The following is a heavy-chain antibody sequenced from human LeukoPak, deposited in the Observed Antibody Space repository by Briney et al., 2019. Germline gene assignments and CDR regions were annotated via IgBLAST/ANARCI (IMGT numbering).Heavy chain of an antibody. J-gene: IGHJ4*02. V-gene: IGHV1-69*13. CDR3: ATADYYYDSSGYYPADY. CDR1: GGTFSSYA. Sequence: SVKVSCKASGGTFSSYAISGVRQAPGQGLEWMGGIIPIFGTANYAQKFQGRVTITADESTSTAYMELSSLRSEDTAVYYCATADYYYDSSGYYPADYWGQGTLVTVSS. D-gene: IGHD3-22*01. CDR2: IIPIFGTA.